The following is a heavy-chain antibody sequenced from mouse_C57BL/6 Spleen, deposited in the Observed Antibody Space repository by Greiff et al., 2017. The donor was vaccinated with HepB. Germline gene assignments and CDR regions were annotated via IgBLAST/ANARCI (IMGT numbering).Heavy chain of an antibody. CDR3: ARGITTVVFYYFDY. J-gene: IGHJ2*01. CDR1: GFTFSSYA. CDR2: ISDGGSYS. D-gene: IGHD1-1*01. V-gene: IGHV5-4*01. Sequence: EVQVVESGGGLVKPGGSLKLSCAASGFTFSSYAMSWVRQTPEKRLEWVATISDGGSYSYYPDNVKGRFTISRDNAKNNLYLQMSHLKSEDTAMYYCARGITTVVFYYFDYWGQGTTLTVSS.